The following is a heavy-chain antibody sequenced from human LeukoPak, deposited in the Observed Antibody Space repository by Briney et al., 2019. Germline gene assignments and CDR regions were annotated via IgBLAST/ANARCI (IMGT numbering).Heavy chain of an antibody. V-gene: IGHV4-34*01. CDR3: ARGRYNWNYGSWFDP. CDR1: GGSFSGYY. CDR2: INHSGST. D-gene: IGHD1-7*01. Sequence: SETLSLTCAVYGGSFSGYYWSWIRQPPGKGLEWIGEINHSGSTNYNPSLKSRVTISVDTSKNQFSLKLSSVTAADTAVYYCARGRYNWNYGSWFDPWGQGTLVTVSS. J-gene: IGHJ5*02.